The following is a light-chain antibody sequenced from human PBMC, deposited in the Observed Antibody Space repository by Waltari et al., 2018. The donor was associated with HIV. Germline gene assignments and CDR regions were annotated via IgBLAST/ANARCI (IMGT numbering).Light chain of an antibody. CDR1: SRDVGSYNL. Sequence: QSALTQSASVSGSPGQSITISCTGTSRDVGSYNLVSWYQQHPGKAPKVMIYEVSKRPSWVSNRFSGSKSGNTASLTISGLQAEDEADYYCCSYAGSSTFWVFGGGTKLTVL. CDR3: CSYAGSSTFWV. J-gene: IGLJ3*02. CDR2: EVS. V-gene: IGLV2-23*02.